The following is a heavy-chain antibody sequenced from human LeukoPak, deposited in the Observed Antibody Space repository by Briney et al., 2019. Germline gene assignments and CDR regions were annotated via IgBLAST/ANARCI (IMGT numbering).Heavy chain of an antibody. J-gene: IGHJ4*02. CDR2: INQDGSER. D-gene: IGHD5-24*01. Sequence: GGSLRLSCAASGFSFTTYWMSWVRQAQGKGLEWVANINQDGSERYYVDSVRGRFTISRDNAKNSLYLQMNSLRVEDTAVYYCARDGDGYKSPFDYWGQGTLVTVSS. CDR3: ARDGDGYKSPFDY. CDR1: GFSFTTYW. V-gene: IGHV3-7*01.